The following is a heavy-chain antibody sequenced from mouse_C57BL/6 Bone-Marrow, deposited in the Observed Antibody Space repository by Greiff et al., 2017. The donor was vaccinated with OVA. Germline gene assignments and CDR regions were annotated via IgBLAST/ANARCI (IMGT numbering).Heavy chain of an antibody. CDR3: ARGEDYYIYGFAY. J-gene: IGHJ3*01. V-gene: IGHV1-59*01. CDR2: IDPSDSYT. Sequence: QVQLKQPGAELVRPGTSVKLSCKASGYTFTSYWMHWVKQRPGQGLEWIGVIDPSDSYTNYNQKFKGKATLTVDTSSSTSYMQLSSLTSEDSAVYYCARGEDYYIYGFAYWGQGTLVTVSA. D-gene: IGHD2-12*01. CDR1: GYTFTSYW.